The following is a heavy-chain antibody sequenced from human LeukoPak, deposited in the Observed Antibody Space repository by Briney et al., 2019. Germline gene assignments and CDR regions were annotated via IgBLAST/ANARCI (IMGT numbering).Heavy chain of an antibody. D-gene: IGHD3-10*01. V-gene: IGHV4-34*01. CDR2: INHSGST. J-gene: IGHJ5*02. CDR1: GGSFSGYY. Sequence: PSETLSLTCAVYGGSFSGYYWSWIRQPPGKGLEWIGEINHSGSTNYNPSLKSRVTISVDTSKNQFSLKLSPVTAADTAVYYCAREGSHYYGSGSYGWFDPWGQGTLVTVSS. CDR3: AREGSHYYGSGSYGWFDP.